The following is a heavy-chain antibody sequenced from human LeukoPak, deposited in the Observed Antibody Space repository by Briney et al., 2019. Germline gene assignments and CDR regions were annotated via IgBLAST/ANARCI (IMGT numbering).Heavy chain of an antibody. V-gene: IGHV3-15*07. CDR2: IRSNSDGGAI. CDR1: GFNFDNAW. Sequence: GGSLRLSCATSGFNFDNAWMNWVRQAAGKGLEWVGRIRSNSDGGAIDNAAPVKGRFALSRDDSKNTLYLQMNSLQTEDTAMYYCATDFYDSTWGQGTLVTVSS. D-gene: IGHD2/OR15-2a*01. J-gene: IGHJ5*02. CDR3: ATDFYDST.